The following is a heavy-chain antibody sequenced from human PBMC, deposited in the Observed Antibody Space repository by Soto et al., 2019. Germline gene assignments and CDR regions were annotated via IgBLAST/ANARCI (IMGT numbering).Heavy chain of an antibody. CDR3: ARARAFEEYGDYVDYYYGMDV. V-gene: IGHV1-69*13. CDR1: GGTFSSYA. Sequence: GASVKVSFKASGGTFSSYAISWVRQAPGQGLEWMGGIIPIFGTANYAQKFQGRVTITADESTSTAYMELSSLRSEDTAVYYCARARAFEEYGDYVDYYYGMDVWGQGTTVTVSS. J-gene: IGHJ6*02. D-gene: IGHD4-17*01. CDR2: IIPIFGTA.